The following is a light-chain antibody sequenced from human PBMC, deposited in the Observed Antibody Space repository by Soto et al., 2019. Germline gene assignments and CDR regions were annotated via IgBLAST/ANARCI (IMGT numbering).Light chain of an antibody. CDR1: SSDVCDYNY. CDR2: DVS. V-gene: IGLV2-14*01. J-gene: IGLJ1*01. Sequence: QSALTQPASVSASPGQSITISCTGTSSDVCDYNYVSWYQHHPGKPPKLMIYDVSNRPSGVSDRFSGSKSGNTASLTISGLQAEDEADYYCSSYTSSSTYVFGTGTKLTVL. CDR3: SSYTSSSTYV.